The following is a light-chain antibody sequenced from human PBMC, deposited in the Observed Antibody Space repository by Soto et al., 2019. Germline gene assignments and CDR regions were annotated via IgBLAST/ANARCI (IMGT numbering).Light chain of an antibody. Sequence: AIQMTQSPSSLSASVGDRVTITCRASQAIRDDLGWYQQKPGKAPKLLIYAASNLQSGVPSRFSGSGSGTDFTLIISSLQPEDFATYYCLQDYDYPYTFGQGTKVDIK. CDR1: QAIRDD. CDR2: AAS. J-gene: IGKJ2*01. V-gene: IGKV1-6*01. CDR3: LQDYDYPYT.